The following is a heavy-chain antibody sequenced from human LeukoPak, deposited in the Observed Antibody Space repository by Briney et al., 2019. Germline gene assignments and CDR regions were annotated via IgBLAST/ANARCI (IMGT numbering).Heavy chain of an antibody. CDR1: GFTFWSYG. V-gene: IGHV3-30*18. D-gene: IGHD6-6*01. CDR3: AKDRRMMSSQYGMDV. J-gene: IGHJ6*02. Sequence: GRSLRLSCTASGFTFWSYGIHWVRQAPGKGLEWVAVISYDGNHEVYADSVKGRFTVSRDNSLNTVYLQMNSLRTEDTAVFYCAKDRRMMSSQYGMDVWGQGTPVTVSS. CDR2: ISYDGNHE.